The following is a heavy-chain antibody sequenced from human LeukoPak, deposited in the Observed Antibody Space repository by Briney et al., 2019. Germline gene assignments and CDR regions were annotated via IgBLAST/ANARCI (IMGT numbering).Heavy chain of an antibody. CDR1: GGSFSGYY. D-gene: IGHD5-18*01. CDR2: INHSGST. J-gene: IGHJ5*02. CDR3: ARPRGYSYGQFNWFDP. Sequence: KPSETLSLTCAVYGGSFSGYYWSWIRQPPGKGLEWIGEINHSGSTNYNPSLKSRVTISVDTSKNQFSLKLSSVTAADTAVYYCARPRGYSYGQFNWFDPWGQGTLVTVSS. V-gene: IGHV4-34*01.